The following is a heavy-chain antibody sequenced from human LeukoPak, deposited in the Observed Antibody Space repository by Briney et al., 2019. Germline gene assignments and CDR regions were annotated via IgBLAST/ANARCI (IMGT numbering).Heavy chain of an antibody. V-gene: IGHV4-38-2*02. CDR1: GYSISSGYY. J-gene: IGHJ6*03. CDR2: IYHSGST. CDR3: ARRPRPHYYYYMDV. Sequence: SETLSLTCIVSGYSISSGYYWGWIRQSPGKGLEWIGSIYHSGSTYYNPSLKSRVTISVDTSKNQFSLKLSSVTAADTAVYYCARRPRPHYYYYMDVWGKGTTVTVSS.